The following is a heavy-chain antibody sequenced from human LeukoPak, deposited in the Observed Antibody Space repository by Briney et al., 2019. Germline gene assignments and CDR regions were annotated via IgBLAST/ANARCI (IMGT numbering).Heavy chain of an antibody. CDR1: GFTFSSYA. CDR3: AKGGPQFFDY. J-gene: IGHJ4*02. CDR2: IGGSGGST. Sequence: PGGSLRLSCAASGFTFSSYAMSWVRQAPGKGLEWVSTIGGSGGSTYSADSVKGRFTISRDNSRNTLYLQMNSLRAEDTAIYYCAKGGPQFFDYWGQGTLVTVSS. V-gene: IGHV3-23*01. D-gene: IGHD5-24*01.